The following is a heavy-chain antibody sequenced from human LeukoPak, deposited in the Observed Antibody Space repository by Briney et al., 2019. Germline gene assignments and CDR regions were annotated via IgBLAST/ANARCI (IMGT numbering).Heavy chain of an antibody. CDR1: GYTFTDYY. D-gene: IGHD3-9*01. CDR2: INPNSGGT. J-gene: IGHJ4*02. CDR3: ARVLYSDILTGYTQYFYF. Sequence: ASVKVSCKASGYTFTDYYIHWLRQAPGQGLEWMGWINPNSGGTDFAQKFQGRVTVTRDTSISTAYMELSRLTSDDTAVYYCARVLYSDILTGYTQYFYFWGQGTLVTLPP. V-gene: IGHV1-2*02.